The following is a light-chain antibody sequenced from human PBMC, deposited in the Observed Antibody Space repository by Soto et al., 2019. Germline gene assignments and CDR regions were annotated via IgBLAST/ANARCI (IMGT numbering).Light chain of an antibody. CDR3: QQYDNWPPIT. CDR1: QSVGSN. J-gene: IGKJ5*01. Sequence: EVVMTQFPATLSVSPGERATLSCRASQSVGSNLAWYQHKHGQAPRLLMYAASARATGVPARFSGSGSGTEFTLPISSLQSEDFAVYYCQQYDNWPPITFGQGTRLGIK. CDR2: AAS. V-gene: IGKV3-15*01.